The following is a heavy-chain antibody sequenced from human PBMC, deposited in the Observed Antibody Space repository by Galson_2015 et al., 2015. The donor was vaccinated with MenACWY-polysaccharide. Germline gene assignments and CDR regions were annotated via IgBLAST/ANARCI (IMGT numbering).Heavy chain of an antibody. D-gene: IGHD4-17*01. V-gene: IGHV4-31*11. Sequence: TLSLTCAVSGASISSGSHYWSWFRQYPGKSLGWIAYIYYNGRGNYNPSLRSRVTISVDMSKNQFSLNLNSVTAADTAVYFCAGIPATETSFGWFDPWGQGTLVTVSS. CDR2: IYYNGRG. J-gene: IGHJ5*02. CDR3: AGIPATETSFGWFDP. CDR1: GASISSGSHY.